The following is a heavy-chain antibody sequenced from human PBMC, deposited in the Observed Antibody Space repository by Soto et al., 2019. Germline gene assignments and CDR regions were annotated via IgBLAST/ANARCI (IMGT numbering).Heavy chain of an antibody. V-gene: IGHV4-59*01. CDR1: GGSISTYY. D-gene: IGHD2-21*01. CDR2: IYYSGST. J-gene: IGHJ4*02. CDR3: ARGFCGGGNCYRFNFDY. Sequence: SETLSLTCTVSGGSISTYYWSWIRQPPGKGLEWIGYIYYSGSTNYNPSLKSRVTISVDTSKNQFSLKLSSVTAADTAVYYCARGFCGGGNCYRFNFDYWGQGTLVTVSS.